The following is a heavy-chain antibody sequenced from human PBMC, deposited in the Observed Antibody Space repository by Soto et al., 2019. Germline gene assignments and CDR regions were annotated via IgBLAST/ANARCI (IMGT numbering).Heavy chain of an antibody. J-gene: IGHJ5*02. Sequence: QSRALTSAVSGTSVASNGPPWNWIRPSPSRGLEWLGRTYYGSKWSYDYAISVRSRITINPDTSKNQFSLQLNSVTPEDTAVYYCAKGWLIPGFDPWGQGNLVTGSA. D-gene: IGHD6-19*01. CDR2: TYYGSKWSY. CDR3: AKGWLIPGFDP. CDR1: GTSVASNGPP. V-gene: IGHV6-1*01.